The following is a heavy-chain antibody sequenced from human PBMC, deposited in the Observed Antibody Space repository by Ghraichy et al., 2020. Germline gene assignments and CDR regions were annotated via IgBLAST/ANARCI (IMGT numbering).Heavy chain of an antibody. CDR2: IYYTGST. CDR3: AGDLSGWYFDL. J-gene: IGHJ2*01. V-gene: IGHV4-59*01. CDR1: GGSISSYS. D-gene: IGHD6-19*01. Sequence: SETLSLTCTVSGGSISSYSWTWIRQPPGKGLEWIGYIYYTGSTNYNPSLKSRVTISVDTSKNQFSLTLRFVTAADTAVYYCAGDLSGWYFDLWGRGTLVTVSS.